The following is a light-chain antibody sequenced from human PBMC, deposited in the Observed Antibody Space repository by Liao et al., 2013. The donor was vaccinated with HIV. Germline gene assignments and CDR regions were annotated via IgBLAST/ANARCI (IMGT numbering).Light chain of an antibody. CDR3: QVWYTGSDHPV. Sequence: SYVLTQSPSVSVAPGKTARITCGGNNIGNKSVHWYRQKPGQAPVLVIYYDSDRPSGIPERFSGSNSGNTAILTISRVETGDEADYYCQVWYTGSDHPVFGGGTRLTVL. CDR1: NIGNKS. J-gene: IGLJ3*02. CDR2: YDS. V-gene: IGLV3-21*04.